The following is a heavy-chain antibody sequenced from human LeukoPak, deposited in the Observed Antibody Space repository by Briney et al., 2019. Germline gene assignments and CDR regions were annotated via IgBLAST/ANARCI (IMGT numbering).Heavy chain of an antibody. V-gene: IGHV3-11*01. CDR2: ISRSGSTK. CDR3: ARVLRYCSGGNCYSGGLGYMDV. CDR1: GFTFDDYW. D-gene: IGHD2-15*01. Sequence: PGGSLRLSCGASGFTFDDYWMNWVRQAPGKGLEWVSSISRSGSTKYYADSVKGRFTISRDNAKNSLFLQMNSLRAEDTAVYYCARVLRYCSGGNCYSGGLGYMDVWGKGTTVTISS. J-gene: IGHJ6*03.